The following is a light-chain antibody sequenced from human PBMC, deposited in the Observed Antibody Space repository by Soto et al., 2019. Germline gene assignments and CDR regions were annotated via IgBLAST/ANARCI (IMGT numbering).Light chain of an antibody. CDR2: EVT. CDR3: TSWTTNNIPYV. J-gene: IGLJ1*01. Sequence: QSALTQPASVSGSPGQSISLSCTGSSSGVGGYNYVSWYQQHPGEAPKLLIYEVTHRPSGVSDRFSGSKSGGTASLTISGLQTDDEADYYCTSWTTNNIPYVFGTGTKVTVL. CDR1: SSGVGGYNY. V-gene: IGLV2-14*03.